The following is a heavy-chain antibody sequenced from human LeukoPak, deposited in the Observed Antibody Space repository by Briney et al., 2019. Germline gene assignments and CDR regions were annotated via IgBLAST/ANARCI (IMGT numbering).Heavy chain of an antibody. CDR1: GGSISSGSYY. D-gene: IGHD6-13*01. J-gene: IGHJ1*01. CDR2: IYTSGST. Sequence: SETLSLTCTVSGGSISSGSYYWSWIRQPAGKGLEWIGRIYTSGSTNYNPSLKSRVTISVDTSKNQFSLKLSSVTAADTAVYYCARGRVDSSSWYFKHWGQGTLVTVSS. CDR3: ARGRVDSSSWYFKH. V-gene: IGHV4-61*02.